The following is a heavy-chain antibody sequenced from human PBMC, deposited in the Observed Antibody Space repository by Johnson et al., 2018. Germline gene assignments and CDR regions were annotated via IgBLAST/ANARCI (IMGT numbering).Heavy chain of an antibody. CDR1: GFTFSSYG. V-gene: IGHV3-33*01. J-gene: IGHJ6*02. CDR2: IWYDGSNK. Sequence: QVQLVQSGGGVVQPGRSLRLSCAASGFTFSSYGMHWVRQAPGKGLEWVAVIWYDGSNKYYADSVKGRFTISRDNSKNTLYLQMNSLKTEDTAVYYCTTGAMTIGATDDVVYYYYYGMDVWGQGTTVTVSS. D-gene: IGHD4/OR15-4a*01. CDR3: TTGAMTIGATDDVVYYYYYGMDV.